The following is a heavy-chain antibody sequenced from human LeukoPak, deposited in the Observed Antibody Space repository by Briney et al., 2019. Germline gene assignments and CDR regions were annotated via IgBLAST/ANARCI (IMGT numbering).Heavy chain of an antibody. V-gene: IGHV3-48*01. D-gene: IGHD1-26*01. Sequence: GGSLRLPCAASGFTFNRNSMNWVRQAPGKGLEWVSYITSSSTTIYYADSVKGRFTISRDNAKNSLYLQMNSLRAEDAAMYYCARDLMGATSGGYWGQGTLVTVSS. CDR3: ARDLMGATSGGY. CDR1: GFTFNRNS. J-gene: IGHJ4*02. CDR2: ITSSSTTI.